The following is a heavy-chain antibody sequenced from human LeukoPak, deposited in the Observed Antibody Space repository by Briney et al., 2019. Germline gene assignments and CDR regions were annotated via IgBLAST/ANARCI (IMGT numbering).Heavy chain of an antibody. CDR2: ISYDGSNK. CDR1: GFTFSSYA. V-gene: IGHV3-30*04. CDR3: ARDLEDIVVVVAATSLGY. Sequence: GRSLRLSCAASGFTFSSYAMHWVRQAPGKGLEWVAVISYDGSNKYYADSVKGRFTISRDNSKNTLYLQMNSLRAEDTAVYYCARDLEDIVVVVAATSLGYWGQGTLVTVSS. D-gene: IGHD2-15*01. J-gene: IGHJ4*02.